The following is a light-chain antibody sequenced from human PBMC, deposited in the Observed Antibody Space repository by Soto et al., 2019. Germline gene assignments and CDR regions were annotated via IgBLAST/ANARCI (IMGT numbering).Light chain of an antibody. Sequence: QAVVTQPPSVSGAPGQRVTISCIGSSSNIGAGYDVHWYQQLPGAAPKLLIYGNTNRPSGVPDRFSGSKSGTSASLVITGLQAEDEADYYCQSYDSSLSGSVFGGGTKVTVL. CDR2: GNT. CDR3: QSYDSSLSGSV. J-gene: IGLJ2*01. V-gene: IGLV1-40*01. CDR1: SSNIGAGYD.